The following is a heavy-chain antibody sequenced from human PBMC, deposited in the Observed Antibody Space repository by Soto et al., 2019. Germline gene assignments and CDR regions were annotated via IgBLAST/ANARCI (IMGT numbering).Heavy chain of an antibody. CDR3: VRDIIVALDY. V-gene: IGHV4-4*07. CDR2: IFADGNT. J-gene: IGHJ4*02. Sequence: PSETLSLTCVVSCASISTSYWSWVRQPAGKRLQWIGRIFADGNTNSSPSLKGRVSMAIDKSQNQISLQPASVTAADTATYYCVRDIIVALDYWGQGAQVTVSS. CDR1: CASISTSY. D-gene: IGHD2-21*01.